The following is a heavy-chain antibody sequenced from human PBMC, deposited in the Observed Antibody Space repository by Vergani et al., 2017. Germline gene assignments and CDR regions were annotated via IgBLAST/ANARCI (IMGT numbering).Heavy chain of an antibody. CDR2: IYYSGST. V-gene: IGHV4-39*01. Sequence: QVQLQESGPGLVKPSETLSLTCTVSNDSVSNTFYYWGWIRQTPGKGLEWIGSIYYSGSTYYNPSLESRVTMSVDTSKSQFSLKLSSVTAADTAVYYCTRHGGGGADNNWFDHWGQGTLVTVSS. D-gene: IGHD2-21*01. J-gene: IGHJ5*02. CDR3: TRHGGGGADNNWFDH. CDR1: NDSVSNTFYY.